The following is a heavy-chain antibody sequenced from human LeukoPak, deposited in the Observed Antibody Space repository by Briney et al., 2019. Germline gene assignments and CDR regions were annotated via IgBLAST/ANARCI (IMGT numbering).Heavy chain of an antibody. CDR2: INHNGST. D-gene: IGHD6-19*01. Sequence: SETLSLTCAVYGGSFSGSYWSWIRQPPGKGLEWIGEINHNGSTNYNPSLKSRVTISVDTSKNQFSLKLSSVTAADTAVYYCARVPGRRYIAVAGYFDYWGQGTLVTVSS. J-gene: IGHJ4*02. CDR1: GGSFSGSY. CDR3: ARVPGRRYIAVAGYFDY. V-gene: IGHV4-34*01.